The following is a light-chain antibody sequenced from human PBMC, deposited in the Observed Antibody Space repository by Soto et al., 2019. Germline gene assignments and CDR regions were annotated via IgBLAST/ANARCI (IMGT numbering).Light chain of an antibody. CDR1: QTVSSNY. Sequence: EIVLTQSPGTLFLSPGERATLSCRASQTVSSNYLAWYQQKPGQAPRLLIYSASTRATGIPDRFSGSGSGTDFTLTISRLEPEEFAVYYCQQYGTSPLTFGGGTKVDIK. CDR2: SAS. CDR3: QQYGTSPLT. V-gene: IGKV3-20*01. J-gene: IGKJ4*01.